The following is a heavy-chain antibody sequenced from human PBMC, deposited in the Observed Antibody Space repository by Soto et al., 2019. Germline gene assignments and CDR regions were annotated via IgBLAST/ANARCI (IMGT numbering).Heavy chain of an antibody. CDR2: VYHTGTT. V-gene: IGHV4-30-4*01. CDR1: RGSISRGDHS. D-gene: IGHD3-22*01. CDR3: ARALVTDYNSRDYHYYFAMDV. Sequence: SETLSLTCTVSRGSISRGDHSWSWIRQPPGKGLEWIANVYHTGTTYYNPSLKSRVSISVDTSQNQFSLILASVTAADTAVYYCARALVTDYNSRDYHYYFAMDVWGQGTSVTVSS. J-gene: IGHJ6*02.